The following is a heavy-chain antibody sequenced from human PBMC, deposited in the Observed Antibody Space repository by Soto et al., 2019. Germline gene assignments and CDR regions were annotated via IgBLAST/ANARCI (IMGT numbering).Heavy chain of an antibody. V-gene: IGHV1-69*13. D-gene: IGHD3-22*01. CDR3: ASTSADSSGYYTDY. J-gene: IGHJ4*02. Sequence: GASLKVSCKASGGTFSSYAISWVRQAPGQGLEWMGGIISIFGTANYAQKFQGRVTITADESTSTAYMELSSLRSEDTAVYYCASTSADSSGYYTDYWGQGTLVTVSS. CDR2: IISIFGTA. CDR1: GGTFSSYA.